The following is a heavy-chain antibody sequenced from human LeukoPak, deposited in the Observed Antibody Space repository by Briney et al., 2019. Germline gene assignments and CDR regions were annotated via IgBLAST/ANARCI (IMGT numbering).Heavy chain of an antibody. CDR2: ISYGGRNK. CDR1: GFTFNNYG. D-gene: IGHD2-2*01. Sequence: GKSLRLSCAASGFTFNNYGMHWVRQAPGKGLEWVAVISYGGRNKHYPDSVKGRFTISRDISTDTLWLQMDSLRTEDTAVYYCAKGPLRGTAAAIDYWGQGTLVTVSS. CDR3: AKGPLRGTAAAIDY. V-gene: IGHV3-30*18. J-gene: IGHJ4*02.